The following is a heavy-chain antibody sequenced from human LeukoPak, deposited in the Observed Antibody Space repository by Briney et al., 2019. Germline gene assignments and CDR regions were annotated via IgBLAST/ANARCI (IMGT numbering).Heavy chain of an antibody. D-gene: IGHD3-16*01. CDR1: GFTFSSYS. CDR2: ISSSSSYI. CDR3: ARDKLPGGMSYYYYYGMDV. V-gene: IGHV3-21*01. J-gene: IGHJ6*04. Sequence: GGSLRLSCAASGFTFSSYSMNWVRQAPGKGLEWVSSISSSSSYIYYADSVKGRFTISRDNAKHSLYLQMTRLRAEDTAVYYCARDKLPGGMSYYYYYGMDVWGKGTTVTVSS.